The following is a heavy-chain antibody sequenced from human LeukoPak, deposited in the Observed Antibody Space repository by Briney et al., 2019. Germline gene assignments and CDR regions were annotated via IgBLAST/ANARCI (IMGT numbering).Heavy chain of an antibody. V-gene: IGHV3-23*01. J-gene: IGHJ4*02. D-gene: IGHD3-22*01. Sequence: GESLRLSCAASGFTLSSYAMSWVRQAPGKGLEWVSLISRSGVNTHYADSVKGRFTISRDTSKNTLYLQMNSLRPEDTAVYYCANDDDSSGSYEGYWGQGTLVTVSS. CDR2: ISRSGVNT. CDR1: GFTLSSYA. CDR3: ANDDDSSGSYEGY.